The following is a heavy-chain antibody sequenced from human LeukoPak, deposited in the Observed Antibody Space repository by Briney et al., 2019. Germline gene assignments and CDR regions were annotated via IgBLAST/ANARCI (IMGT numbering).Heavy chain of an antibody. CDR3: ARSTNPRRRYYMDV. J-gene: IGHJ6*03. CDR1: GYSFTSYW. Sequence: PGESLKISCKGSGYSFTSYWIGWVRQMPGKGLEWMGIIYPGDSDTRYSPSFQGQVTISADKSLSTAYLQSSSLEASDTAMYYCARSTNPRRRYYMDVWGKGTTVTVSS. CDR2: IYPGDSDT. D-gene: IGHD2-2*01. V-gene: IGHV5-51*01.